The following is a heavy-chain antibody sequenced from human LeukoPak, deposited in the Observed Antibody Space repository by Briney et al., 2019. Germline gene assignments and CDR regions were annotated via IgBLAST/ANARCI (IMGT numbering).Heavy chain of an antibody. CDR1: GGSISSYY. J-gene: IGHJ4*02. CDR3: ARGYYTDPFDY. Sequence: PSETLSLTCTVSGGSISSYYWSWIRQPPGKGLEWSGWIYYSGNTNYNPSLKSRVTISVDTSKNQSSLKLSSVTAADTAVYYCARGYYTDPFDYWGQGTLVTVSS. D-gene: IGHD3-3*01. CDR2: IYYSGNT. V-gene: IGHV4-59*01.